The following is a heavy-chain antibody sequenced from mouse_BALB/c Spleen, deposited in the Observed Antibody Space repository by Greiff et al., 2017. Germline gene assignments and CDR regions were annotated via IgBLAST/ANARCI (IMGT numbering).Heavy chain of an antibody. D-gene: IGHD1-1*01. V-gene: IGHV1-54*01. Sequence: QVQLQQSGAELVRPGTSVKVSCKASGYAFTNYLIEWVKQRPGQGLEWIGVINPGSGGTNYNEKFKGKATLTADKSSSTAYMQLSSLTSEDSAVYYCASGTTVVATDFDYWGQGTTLTVSS. J-gene: IGHJ2*01. CDR3: ASGTTVVATDFDY. CDR1: GYAFTNYL. CDR2: INPGSGGT.